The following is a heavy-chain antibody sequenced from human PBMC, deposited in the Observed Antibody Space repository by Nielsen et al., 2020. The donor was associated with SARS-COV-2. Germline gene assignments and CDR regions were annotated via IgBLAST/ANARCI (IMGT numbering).Heavy chain of an antibody. CDR3: ATRQRIPAAIFGWKYWFDP. V-gene: IGHV1-69*01. CDR2: IIPIFGTA. J-gene: IGHJ5*02. D-gene: IGHD2-2*01. Sequence: WVRQAPGQGLEWMGGIIPIFGTANYAQKFQGRVTITADESTSTAYMELSSLRSEDTAVYYCATRQRIPAAIFGWKYWFDPWGQGTLVTVSS.